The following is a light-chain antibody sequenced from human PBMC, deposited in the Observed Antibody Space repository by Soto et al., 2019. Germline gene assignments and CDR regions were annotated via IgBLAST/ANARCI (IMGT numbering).Light chain of an antibody. J-gene: IGLJ1*01. V-gene: IGLV2-14*01. CDR2: DVS. CDR1: SSDVGAYNY. Sequence: QSVLTQPASVSGSPGQSITISCTGTSSDVGAYNYASWYQQYPGEAPKVIIYDVSHRPAGVSNRFSGSKSGNTAPLTISGLQTQDEADYYCSSYTSATTYVFGTGTKVTVL. CDR3: SSYTSATTYV.